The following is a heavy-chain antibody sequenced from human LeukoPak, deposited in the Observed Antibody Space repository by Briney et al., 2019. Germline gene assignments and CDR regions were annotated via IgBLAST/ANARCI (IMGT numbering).Heavy chain of an antibody. V-gene: IGHV3-53*01. Sequence: GGSLRLSCAASGLTVSSNYMSWVRQTPGKGLEWVSVIYSDGRAYYPDSVKGRFTIPRDNSKNTVYLQMNSLRAEDTAVYHCARGSSSAWGRFDFWGQGTLVTVSS. CDR1: GLTVSSNY. J-gene: IGHJ4*02. CDR3: ARGSSSAWGRFDF. D-gene: IGHD2-2*01. CDR2: IYSDGRA.